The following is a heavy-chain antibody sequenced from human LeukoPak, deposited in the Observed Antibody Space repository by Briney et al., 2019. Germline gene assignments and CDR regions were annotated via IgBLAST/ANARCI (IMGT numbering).Heavy chain of an antibody. CDR1: GGSISNSSYY. CDR2: IFYDGST. J-gene: IGHJ4*02. D-gene: IGHD6-13*01. V-gene: IGHV4-39*07. CDR3: ARGGTLYSSSW. Sequence: PSETLSLTCTVSGGSISNSSYYWGWIRQPPGKGLEWIGSIFYDGSTYYNPSLKSRVTISVDTSKNQFSLKLSSVTAADTAVYYCARGGTLYSSSWWGQGTLVTVSS.